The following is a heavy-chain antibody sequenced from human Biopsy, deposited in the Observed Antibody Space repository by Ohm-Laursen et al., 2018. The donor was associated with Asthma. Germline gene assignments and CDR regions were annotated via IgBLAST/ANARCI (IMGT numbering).Heavy chain of an antibody. D-gene: IGHD3-22*01. Sequence: SLRLSCAASGFKFDEYTMHWVQQAPGKGLGWVSGFSWNSATIGYADSVEGRFTISRDNAKNSVFLHMDSLRPEDTAFYYCAKVRSDWVITESFDYWGQGVLVTVSS. J-gene: IGHJ4*02. CDR3: AKVRSDWVITESFDY. CDR2: FSWNSATI. CDR1: GFKFDEYT. V-gene: IGHV3-9*01.